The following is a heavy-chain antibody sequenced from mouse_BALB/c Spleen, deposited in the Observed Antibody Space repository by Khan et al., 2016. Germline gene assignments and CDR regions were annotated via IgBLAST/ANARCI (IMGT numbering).Heavy chain of an antibody. Sequence: VQLQESGAELMKPGASVKISCKATGYTFNNYWIEWVKQRPGHGLEWIGDILPGSGNSNYNENLKGKATFTADTSSNTAYMQLSSLTSEDSAVYYCARAWYSVDYWGQGSSVTVSS. J-gene: IGHJ4*01. CDR2: ILPGSGNS. V-gene: IGHV1-9*01. CDR1: GYTFNNYW. CDR3: ARAWYSVDY.